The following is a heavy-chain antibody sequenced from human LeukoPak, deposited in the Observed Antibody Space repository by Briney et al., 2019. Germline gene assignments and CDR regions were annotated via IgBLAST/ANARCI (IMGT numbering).Heavy chain of an antibody. J-gene: IGHJ4*02. V-gene: IGHV5-51*01. CDR1: GYSFTSYW. Sequence: GQSLKISCKGSGYSFTSYWIGWVRQMPGKGLEWMGIIYPGDSDTRYSPSFQGQVTISADKSISTAYLQWSSLKASDTAIYYCARRRADDKTDYWGQGTLVTVSS. CDR3: ARRRADDKTDY. CDR2: IYPGDSDT. D-gene: IGHD3-9*01.